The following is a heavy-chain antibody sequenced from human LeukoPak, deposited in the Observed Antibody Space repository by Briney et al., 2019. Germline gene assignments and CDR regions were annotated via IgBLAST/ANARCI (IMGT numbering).Heavy chain of an antibody. D-gene: IGHD6-13*01. Sequence: HGESLKISCKGSGYSFTTYWIGWVRQMPGKGLEWTGIIYPSDSDTKYSPSFQGQVTISADKSTSTAYLQWRSLKASDTAMYYCARHEGAGAAAGSNWFDPWGQGTLVTVSS. CDR3: ARHEGAGAAAGSNWFDP. J-gene: IGHJ5*02. CDR1: GYSFTTYW. V-gene: IGHV5-51*01. CDR2: IYPSDSDT.